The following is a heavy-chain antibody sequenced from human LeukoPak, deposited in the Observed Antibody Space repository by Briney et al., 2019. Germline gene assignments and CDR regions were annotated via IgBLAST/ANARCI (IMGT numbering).Heavy chain of an antibody. CDR2: INPSSGVT. CDR1: GYTFTGYY. Sequence: ASVKVSCKASGYTFTGYYMHWVRQAPGQGLEWMGIINPSSGVTSYAQKFQGRVTMTSDTPTSTFYLELSSLRSEDTAVYFCARRETSGHFDYWGQGTLVTVSS. CDR3: ARRETSGHFDY. J-gene: IGHJ4*02. D-gene: IGHD6-19*01. V-gene: IGHV1-46*01.